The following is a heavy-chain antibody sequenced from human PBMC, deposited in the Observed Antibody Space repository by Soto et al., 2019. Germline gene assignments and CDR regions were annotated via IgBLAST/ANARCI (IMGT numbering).Heavy chain of an antibody. J-gene: IGHJ5*02. CDR3: ARNVVPAYNWFDP. CDR2: IYYSGST. D-gene: IGHD2-2*01. V-gene: IGHV4-31*03. CDR1: GGSISSGGYF. Sequence: QVQLQESGPGLVKPSQTLSLTCTVSGGSISSGGYFWNWIHQHPGKGLEWIGYIYYSGSTYYNPSLKSRVIISVDTSKNQFSLKLGSVTAADTAVYYCARNVVPAYNWFDPWGQGTLVTVSS.